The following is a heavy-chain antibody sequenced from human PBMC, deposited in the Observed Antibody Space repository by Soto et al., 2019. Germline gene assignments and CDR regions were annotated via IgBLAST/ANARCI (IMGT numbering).Heavy chain of an antibody. CDR2: INWNSDSI. CDR3: AKDRGSGSYAANYYYYGMDV. Sequence: EEQLVESGGGLVQPGRSLRLSCAASGFTFDDYAMHWVRQAPGKGLEWVSGINWNSDSIGDADSVKGRFTTSRDNAKTFLYLQMNSRRAEDTALYYCAKDRGSGSYAANYYYYGMDVWGQGTTVTVAS. CDR1: GFTFDDYA. D-gene: IGHD3-10*01. V-gene: IGHV3-9*01. J-gene: IGHJ6*02.